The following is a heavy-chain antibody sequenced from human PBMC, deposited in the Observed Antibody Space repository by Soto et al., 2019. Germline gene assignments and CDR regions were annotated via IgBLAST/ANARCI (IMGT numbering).Heavy chain of an antibody. Sequence: ASVKVSCKASGYTFTGYYMHWVRQAPGQGLEWMGWINPNSGGTNYAQRFQGWVTMTRDTSISTAYMELSSVTAADTAVYYCARGHTGYAEFDYWGQGTLVTVSS. CDR2: INPNSGGT. CDR3: ARGHTGYAEFDY. CDR1: GYTFTGYY. J-gene: IGHJ4*02. D-gene: IGHD5-12*01. V-gene: IGHV1-2*04.